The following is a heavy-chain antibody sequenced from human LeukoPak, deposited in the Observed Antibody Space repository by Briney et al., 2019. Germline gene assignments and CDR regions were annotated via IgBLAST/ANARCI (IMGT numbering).Heavy chain of an antibody. V-gene: IGHV3-23*01. Sequence: PGGSLRLSCAASGFTFSSYAMSWVRQAPGKGLEWVSAISGSGGSTYYADSVKGRFTISRDNSKNTLYLQMNSLRAEDTAVYYCAKTTGDIVVVPAACWFDPWGQGTLVTVSS. D-gene: IGHD2-2*01. CDR2: ISGSGGST. J-gene: IGHJ5*02. CDR3: AKTTGDIVVVPAACWFDP. CDR1: GFTFSSYA.